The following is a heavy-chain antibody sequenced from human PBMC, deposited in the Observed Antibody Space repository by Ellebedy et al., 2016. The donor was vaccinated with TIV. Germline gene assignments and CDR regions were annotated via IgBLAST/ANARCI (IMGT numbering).Heavy chain of an antibody. D-gene: IGHD4-23*01. CDR1: GFTFTSSA. J-gene: IGHJ6*02. Sequence: ASVKVSCKASGFTFTSSAMQWVRQARGQRLEWIGWIVVGSGNTNYAQKFQERVTITRDMSTSTAYMELSSLRSEDTAVYYCAREGEDYGGNSDLYYYGMDVWGQGTTVTVSS. CDR3: AREGEDYGGNSDLYYYGMDV. V-gene: IGHV1-58*02. CDR2: IVVGSGNT.